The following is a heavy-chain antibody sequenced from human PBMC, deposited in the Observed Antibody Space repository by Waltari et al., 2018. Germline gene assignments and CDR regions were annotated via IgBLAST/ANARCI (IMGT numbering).Heavy chain of an antibody. CDR1: GFTFSTFG. CDR3: VKDGDFFVPGYDAFDV. Sequence: VQLEEFGGGVVQPGGSLTLPCAASGFTFSTFGMHWVRQDPGKGLEWRTFIGDKGNNKNHEDSGKGRFIISRDNSKNTLYLQINSLRADDTATYYCVKDGDFFVPGYDAFDVWGQGTMVTVSS. D-gene: IGHD4-17*01. CDR2: IGDKGNNK. J-gene: IGHJ3*01. V-gene: IGHV3-30*02.